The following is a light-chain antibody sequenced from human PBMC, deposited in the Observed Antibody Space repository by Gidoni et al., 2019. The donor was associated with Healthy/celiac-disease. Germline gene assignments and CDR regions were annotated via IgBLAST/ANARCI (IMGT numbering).Light chain of an antibody. V-gene: IGKV3-20*01. J-gene: IGKJ3*01. Sequence: EMVLTQSPGTLSLSPGERATLSCRASQSVSSNYLTWYQQKPGQAPRLLIYGASSRATGIPVRFSGSGSGTDFTLTISRLEPEDFAVYYCQQYGSSFGPGTKVDFK. CDR2: GAS. CDR3: QQYGSS. CDR1: QSVSSNY.